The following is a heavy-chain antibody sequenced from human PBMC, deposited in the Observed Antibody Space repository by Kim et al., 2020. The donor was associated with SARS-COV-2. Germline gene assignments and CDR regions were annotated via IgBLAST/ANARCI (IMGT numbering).Heavy chain of an antibody. Sequence: GGSLRLSCAASGFTFSSYGIHWVRQVTGKGLEWVSAIGTAGDTYYSGYVKGRFTISRENAENSLYLQMSSLRAGDTAVYYCAREGSSSGMDGLDIWGRGTMVTVSS. D-gene: IGHD6-6*01. J-gene: IGHJ3*02. CDR1: GFTFSSYG. CDR3: AREGSSSGMDGLDI. V-gene: IGHV3-13*04. CDR2: IGTAGDT.